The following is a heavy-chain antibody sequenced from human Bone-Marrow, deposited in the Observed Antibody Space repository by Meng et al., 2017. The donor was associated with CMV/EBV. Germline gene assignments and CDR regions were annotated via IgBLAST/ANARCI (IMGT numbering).Heavy chain of an antibody. V-gene: IGHV4-39*01. CDR1: GGSISSSSYY. CDR3: ARTGIAVAADWYFDL. J-gene: IGHJ2*01. D-gene: IGHD6-19*01. Sequence: SGGSISSSSYYWGWIRQPPGKGLEWIGSIYYSGSTYYKPSLKSRVTISVDTSKNEFSLKVNSVTAADTAVYYCARTGIAVAADWYFDLWGRGTLVTVSS. CDR2: IYYSGST.